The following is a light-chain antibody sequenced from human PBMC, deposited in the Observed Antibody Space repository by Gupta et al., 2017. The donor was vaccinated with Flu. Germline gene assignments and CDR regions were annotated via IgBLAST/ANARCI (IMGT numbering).Light chain of an antibody. CDR2: DDS. J-gene: IGLJ3*02. CDR1: SIVGRN. CDR3: QVWETRSGHSWV. Sequence: KTARITCGGNSIVGRNGHWYRQRPGQAHGLVVYDDSDRPSGIPERLACSNSGCTATLTVSGVEAWDEADDYCQVWETRSGHSWVFGGGTKLTVL. V-gene: IGLV3-21*03.